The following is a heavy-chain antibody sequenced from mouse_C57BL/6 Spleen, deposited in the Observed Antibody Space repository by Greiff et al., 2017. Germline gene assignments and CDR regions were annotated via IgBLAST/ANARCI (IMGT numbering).Heavy chain of an antibody. CDR2: IDPSDSYT. CDR1: GYTFTSYW. D-gene: IGHD2-4*01. J-gene: IGHJ2*01. V-gene: IGHV1-69*01. CDR3: ARRLGGYFDY. Sequence: VQLQQPGAELVMPGASVKLSCKASGYTFTSYWMHWVKQRPGQGLEWIGEIDPSDSYTNYNQKFKGKSTLTVDKSSSTAYMQLSSLASEDSAVYYCARRLGGYFDYWGQGTTLTVSS.